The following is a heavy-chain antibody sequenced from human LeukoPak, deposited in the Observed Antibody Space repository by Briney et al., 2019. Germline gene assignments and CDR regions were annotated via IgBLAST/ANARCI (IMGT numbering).Heavy chain of an antibody. CDR3: ARRTDSGYSSSSSAFDV. Sequence: SETLSLTCNFSGGSISGYYWSWIRQPAGKGLEWIGRIYTSGSTKYNPSLKSRVTMYVDTSKSQFSLKLTSVTAADTAVYYCARRTDSGYSSSSSAFDVWGQGTMVTVSS. CDR2: IYTSGST. D-gene: IGHD6-6*01. CDR1: GGSISGYY. J-gene: IGHJ3*01. V-gene: IGHV4-4*07.